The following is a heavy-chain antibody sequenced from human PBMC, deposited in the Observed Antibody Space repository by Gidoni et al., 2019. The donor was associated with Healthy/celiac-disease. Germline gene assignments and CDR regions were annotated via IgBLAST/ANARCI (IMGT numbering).Heavy chain of an antibody. Sequence: QVQLQQWGAGLLTPSETLSLTCAVYGGSFSGYYWSWIRQPPGKGLEWIGEINHSGSTNYNPSLKSRVTISVDTSKNQFSLKLSSVTAADTAVYYCARLRAAGIDPWGQGTLVTVSS. CDR1: GGSFSGYY. J-gene: IGHJ5*02. CDR3: ARLRAAGIDP. D-gene: IGHD6-13*01. CDR2: INHSGST. V-gene: IGHV4-34*01.